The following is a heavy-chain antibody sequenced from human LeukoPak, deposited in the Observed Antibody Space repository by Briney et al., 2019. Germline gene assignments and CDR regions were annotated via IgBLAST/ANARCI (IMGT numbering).Heavy chain of an antibody. CDR3: ARSRSASTSGWYDYFDY. J-gene: IGHJ4*02. CDR2: ISYDGSEK. V-gene: IGHV3-30*04. CDR1: GFTFSSSA. Sequence: GGSLRLSCAASGFTFSSSAMQWVRQAPGKGLEWVAVISYDGSEKYYADSVKGRFTISRDDSKNTLYLQMNSLRGEDTAVYYCARSRSASTSGWYDYFDYWGRGTLVTVSS. D-gene: IGHD6-19*01.